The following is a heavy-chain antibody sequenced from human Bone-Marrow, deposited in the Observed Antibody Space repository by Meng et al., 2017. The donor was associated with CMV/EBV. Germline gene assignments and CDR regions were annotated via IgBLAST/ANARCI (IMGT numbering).Heavy chain of an antibody. J-gene: IGHJ4*02. V-gene: IGHV3-21*01. D-gene: IGHD1-26*01. CDR2: ISSSSSYI. Sequence: GESLKISCAASGFTFSSYSMNWVRQAPGKGLEWVSSISSSSSYIYYADSVKGRFTISRDNAKNTVYLQMNSLRDEDTAVYYCVRIMVGATGGDYWGLGALVTVSS. CDR3: VRIMVGATGGDY. CDR1: GFTFSSYS.